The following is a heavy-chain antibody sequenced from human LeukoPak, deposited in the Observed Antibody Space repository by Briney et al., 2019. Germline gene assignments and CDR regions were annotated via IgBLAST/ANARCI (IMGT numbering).Heavy chain of an antibody. CDR1: GGSISSSSYY. V-gene: IGHV4-39*07. CDR3: ASNQPWLVRRNGSQPLWYYYYGMDV. D-gene: IGHD6-19*01. CDR2: IYYSGST. Sequence: KPSETLSLTCTVSGGSISSSSYYWGWIRQPPGKGLEWIGSIYYSGSTYYNPSLKSRVTISVDTSKNQFSLKLSSVTAEDTAVYYCASNQPWLVRRNGSQPLWYYYYGMDVWGQGTTVTVSS. J-gene: IGHJ6*02.